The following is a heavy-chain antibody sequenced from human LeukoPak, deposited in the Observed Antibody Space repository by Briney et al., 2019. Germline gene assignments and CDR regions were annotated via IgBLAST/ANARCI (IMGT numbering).Heavy chain of an antibody. CDR1: GYTFTGYY. D-gene: IGHD3-22*01. V-gene: IGHV1-2*02. CDR2: INPNSGGT. CDR3: ASGGGSGYLGSSEY. Sequence: ASVKVSCKASGYTFTGYYMHWVRQAPGQGLEWMGWINPNSGGTNYAQKFQDRVTMTRDTSVSTAYMELSRLRSDDTAVYYCASGGGSGYLGSSEYWGQGTLVTVSS. J-gene: IGHJ4*02.